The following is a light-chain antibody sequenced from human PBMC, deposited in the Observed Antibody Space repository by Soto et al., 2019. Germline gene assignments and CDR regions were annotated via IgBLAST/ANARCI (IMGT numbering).Light chain of an antibody. V-gene: IGKV4-1*01. CDR2: WAS. Sequence: DIVMTQSPDSLAVSLGERATINCKSSQSVLYSHNNKNYLAWYQQKPGQPPKLLIYWASTRESVVPDRFSGSGSGTYFTLTISSLQAEDVAVYYCHQYYNPPQTFGQGTKVEIK. CDR1: QSVLYSHNNKNY. J-gene: IGKJ1*01. CDR3: HQYYNPPQT.